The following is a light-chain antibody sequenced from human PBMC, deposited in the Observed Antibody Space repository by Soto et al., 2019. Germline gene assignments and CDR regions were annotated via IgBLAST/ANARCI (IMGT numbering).Light chain of an antibody. CDR2: RND. Sequence: QSVLTQPPSASGTPGQRVTISCSGSSSKIGSNYVYWYQQFPGSAPKLLLYRNDQRPSGVPDRFSGSKSGTSASLAISGPRSEDEADYYCAAWDDSLSAVVFGGGTKLTVL. V-gene: IGLV1-47*01. CDR3: AAWDDSLSAVV. CDR1: SSKIGSNY. J-gene: IGLJ2*01.